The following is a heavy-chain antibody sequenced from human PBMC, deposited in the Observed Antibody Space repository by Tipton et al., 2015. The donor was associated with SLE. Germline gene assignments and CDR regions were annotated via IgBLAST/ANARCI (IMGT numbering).Heavy chain of an antibody. CDR2: IYDSGST. D-gene: IGHD6-13*01. J-gene: IGHJ3*02. CDR1: GGSISSYV. Sequence: LRLSCTVSGGSISSYVWTWIRQPPGKGLEWIGYIYDSGSTNYNPSLKSRVTISVDTSKNQFSLNLSAVTAADTAVYYCAREGSSWYDAFDIWGQGTMVTVSS. V-gene: IGHV4-59*01. CDR3: AREGSSWYDAFDI.